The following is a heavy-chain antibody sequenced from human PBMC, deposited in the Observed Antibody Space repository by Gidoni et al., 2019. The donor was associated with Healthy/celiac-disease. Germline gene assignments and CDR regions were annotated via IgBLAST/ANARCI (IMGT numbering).Heavy chain of an antibody. Sequence: EVQLVQSGAEVKKPGEALKISCKGSGYSFTSSWIGWVRQMPGKGLEWRGIIYPGDSDTRSSPSFQGQVTISADKSISTAYLQWSSLKASDTAMYYCARLGDYYDSSGYSFWYFDLWGRGTPVTVSS. V-gene: IGHV5-51*01. J-gene: IGHJ2*01. CDR3: ARLGDYYDSSGYSFWYFDL. CDR2: IYPGDSDT. CDR1: GYSFTSSW. D-gene: IGHD3-22*01.